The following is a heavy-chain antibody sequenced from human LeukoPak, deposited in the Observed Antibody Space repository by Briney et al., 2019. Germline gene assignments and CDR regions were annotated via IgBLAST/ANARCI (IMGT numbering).Heavy chain of an antibody. CDR3: ARDDYGDESTWFDP. V-gene: IGHV4-4*07. CDR2: IYTSGST. CDR1: GGSISSYY. J-gene: IGHJ5*02. Sequence: SETLSLTCTVSGGSISSYYWSWLRQPAGKGLEWIGRIYTSGSTNYNPSLKSRVTMSVDTSKNQFSLKLSSVTAADTAAYYCARDDYGDESTWFDPWGQGTLVTVSS. D-gene: IGHD4-17*01.